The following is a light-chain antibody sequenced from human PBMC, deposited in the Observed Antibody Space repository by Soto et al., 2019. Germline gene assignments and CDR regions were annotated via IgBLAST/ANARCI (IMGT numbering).Light chain of an antibody. V-gene: IGKV1-33*01. J-gene: IGKJ2*01. CDR3: HQCHNLPPYT. CDR1: QGIGNS. Sequence: DIQMTQSPSSLSASVGDRVTITCQASQGIGNSLNWYQQKPGKAPKLLIYDVSNLEIGVPSRFSGSGSGTDFTFTISSLQPEDIATYYCHQCHNLPPYTFGQGTKLEI. CDR2: DVS.